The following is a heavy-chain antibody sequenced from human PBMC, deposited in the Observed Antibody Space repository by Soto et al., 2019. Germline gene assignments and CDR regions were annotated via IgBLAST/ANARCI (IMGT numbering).Heavy chain of an antibody. CDR3: AKDHYDFWSGYPPEYFQH. J-gene: IGHJ1*01. D-gene: IGHD3-3*01. CDR1: GFTFSSYG. Sequence: QVQLVESGGGVVQPGRSLRLSCAASGFTFSSYGMHWVRQAPGKGLEWVAVISYDGSNKYYADSVKGRFTISRDNSKNTLYLQMNSLRAEDTAVYYCAKDHYDFWSGYPPEYFQHWGQGTLVTVSS. CDR2: ISYDGSNK. V-gene: IGHV3-30*18.